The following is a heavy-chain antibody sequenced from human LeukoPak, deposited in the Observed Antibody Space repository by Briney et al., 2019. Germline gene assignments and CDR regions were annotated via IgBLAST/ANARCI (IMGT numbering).Heavy chain of an antibody. CDR1: GFTFSSYS. CDR3: ARASFQRWLQLGGD. V-gene: IGHV3-48*02. CDR2: ISSSSSTI. J-gene: IGHJ4*02. Sequence: GGSLRLSCAASGFTFSSYSMNWVRQAPGKGLEWVSYISSSSSTIYYADSVKGRFTISRDNAKNSLYLQMNSLRDEDTAVYYCARASFQRWLQLGGDWGQGALVTVSS. D-gene: IGHD5-24*01.